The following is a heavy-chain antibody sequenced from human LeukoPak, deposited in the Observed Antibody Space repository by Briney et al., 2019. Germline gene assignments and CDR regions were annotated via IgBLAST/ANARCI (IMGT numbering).Heavy chain of an antibody. CDR1: GGSIRSSYYY. CDR2: IHYTGST. Sequence: PSETLSLTCTVSGGSIRSSYYYWGWIRQPPGKGLEWIGYIHYTGSTNYNPSLKSRVTISIDTSKSRFSLKLSSVTAADTAVYYCARGIAVAGTSFGPVAYWGQGTLVTVSS. J-gene: IGHJ4*02. D-gene: IGHD6-19*01. CDR3: ARGIAVAGTSFGPVAY. V-gene: IGHV4-61*03.